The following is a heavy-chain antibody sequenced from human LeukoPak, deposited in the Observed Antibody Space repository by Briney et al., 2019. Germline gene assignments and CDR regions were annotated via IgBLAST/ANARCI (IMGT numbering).Heavy chain of an antibody. CDR2: IRYDGSNK. CDR3: AKDGTYYDFWSGYEPTDHYYYYMDV. Sequence: PGGSLRLSCAASGFTFSNFGIHWVRQAPGKGLEWVAFIRYDGSNKYYADSVKGRFTISRDNSKNTLYLQTNSLRAEDTAVYYFAKDGTYYDFWSGYEPTDHYYYYMDVWGKGTTVTVSS. V-gene: IGHV3-30*02. CDR1: GFTFSNFG. D-gene: IGHD3-3*01. J-gene: IGHJ6*03.